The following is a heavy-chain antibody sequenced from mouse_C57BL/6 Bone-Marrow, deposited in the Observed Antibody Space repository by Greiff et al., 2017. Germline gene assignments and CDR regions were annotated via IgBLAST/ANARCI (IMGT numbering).Heavy chain of an antibody. Sequence: ESGPELVKPGASVKISCKASGYSFTDYNMNWVKQSNGKSLEWIGVINPNYGTTSYKQKFKGKATLTVDQSSSTAYMQLNSLTSEDSAVYYCARFPYDGYHDPDGFAYWGQETLVTVSA. CDR3: ARFPYDGYHDPDGFAY. CDR2: INPNYGTT. CDR1: GYSFTDYN. D-gene: IGHD2-3*01. J-gene: IGHJ3*01. V-gene: IGHV1-39*01.